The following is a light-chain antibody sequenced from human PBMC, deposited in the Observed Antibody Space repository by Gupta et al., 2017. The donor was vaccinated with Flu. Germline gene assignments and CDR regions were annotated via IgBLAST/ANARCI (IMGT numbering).Light chain of an antibody. CDR1: QSLLHTNGYNY. CDR3: TQALKTPL. J-gene: IGKJ3*01. V-gene: IGKV2-28*01. Sequence: VTPGEPASISCRSSQSLLHTNGYNYLDWYLQKPGQSPQLLIYLGSTRASGVPDRFSGGGSGTDFTLRISRVEADDVGVYYGTQALKTPLFGPGTRVDLK. CDR2: LGS.